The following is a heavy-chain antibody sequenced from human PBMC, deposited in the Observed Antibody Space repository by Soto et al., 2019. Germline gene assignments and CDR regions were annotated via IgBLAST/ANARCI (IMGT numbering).Heavy chain of an antibody. CDR2: INNDGSNI. J-gene: IGHJ4*02. Sequence: EVQLVEYGGGLVQPGGYLRLSCAASGFTFSSYWMHWVRQAPGKGLVWVSRINNDGSNIDYADAVKGRFTISRDNAHNTLYLQMNRLRAEDTAVYYWAKKGNSNNWFVRYSLGQGTLVTVSS. CDR1: GFTFSSYW. V-gene: IGHV3-74*01. CDR3: AKKGNSNNWFVRYS. D-gene: IGHD1-1*01.